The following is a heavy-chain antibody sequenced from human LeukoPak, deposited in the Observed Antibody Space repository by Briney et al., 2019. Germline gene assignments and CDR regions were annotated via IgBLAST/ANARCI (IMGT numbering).Heavy chain of an antibody. Sequence: PGGSLRLSCAASGFTFSHHGMHWVRQAPGKGLEWVAFIRYDGNNKYYADSVKGRFTISRDDSKNTLYLQMNSLGTEDTAVYYCAKDSEAFAPIYGSGSHHSDYWGQGTLVTVSS. CDR2: IRYDGNNK. D-gene: IGHD3-10*01. J-gene: IGHJ4*02. CDR1: GFTFSHHG. V-gene: IGHV3-30*02. CDR3: AKDSEAFAPIYGSGSHHSDY.